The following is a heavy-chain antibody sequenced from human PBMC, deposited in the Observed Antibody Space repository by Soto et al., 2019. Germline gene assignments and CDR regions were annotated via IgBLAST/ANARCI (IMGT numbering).Heavy chain of an antibody. CDR3: ARDSPICSSTSCAPF. V-gene: IGHV3-21*01. Sequence: VQLVESGGGLVQPGGSLRLSCAASGFTFSSYSMNWVRQAPGKGLEWVSSISSSSSYIYYADSVKGRFTISRDNAKNSLYLQMNSLRAEDTAVYYCARDSPICSSTSCAPFWGQGTLVTVSS. CDR1: GFTFSSYS. CDR2: ISSSSSYI. D-gene: IGHD2-2*01. J-gene: IGHJ4*02.